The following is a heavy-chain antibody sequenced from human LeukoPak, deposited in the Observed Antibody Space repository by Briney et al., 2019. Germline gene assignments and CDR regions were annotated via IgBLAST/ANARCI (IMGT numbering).Heavy chain of an antibody. V-gene: IGHV3-21*01. J-gene: IGHJ4*02. D-gene: IGHD1-26*01. CDR1: GGSISSSS. Sequence: ETLSLTCTVSGGSISSSSYYWGWIRQPPGTGLEWVSSVSSGSDYIYYADSVKGRFTISRDNAKNSVYLQMNSLRADDTAVYYCARTSGPYHFDYWGQGTLVTVSS. CDR3: ARTSGPYHFDY. CDR2: VSSGSDYI.